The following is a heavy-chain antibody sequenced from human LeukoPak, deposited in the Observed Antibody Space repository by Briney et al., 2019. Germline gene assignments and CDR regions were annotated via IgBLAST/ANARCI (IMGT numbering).Heavy chain of an antibody. Sequence: GGSLRLYCAASGFTLSRYWMHWVRQVPGKGLVWVSRIEPDGSRITYADSLKGRFTMSRDNAKNTLYLQMNSLRAEDTAVYYCARDFAGGDDYWGQGTLVTVSS. V-gene: IGHV3-74*01. J-gene: IGHJ4*02. CDR2: IEPDGSRI. CDR1: GFTLSRYW. CDR3: ARDFAGGDDY. D-gene: IGHD3-16*01.